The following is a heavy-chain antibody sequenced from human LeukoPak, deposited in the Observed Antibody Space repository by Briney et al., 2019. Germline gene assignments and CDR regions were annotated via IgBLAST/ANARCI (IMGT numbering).Heavy chain of an antibody. V-gene: IGHV4-38-2*02. CDR1: GYSVSSGYF. J-gene: IGHJ4*01. D-gene: IGHD3-10*01. Sequence: SETLSLTCTVSGYSVSSGYFWGWIRQPPGKRLEWLGEIGHSGGTNYNPSLNSRVTISLDTSKNQFSLKLTSVTAADTAIYYCARSGTYQHSSAYDYWGQGNLVTVSS. CDR3: ARSGTYQHSSAYDY. CDR2: IGHSGGT.